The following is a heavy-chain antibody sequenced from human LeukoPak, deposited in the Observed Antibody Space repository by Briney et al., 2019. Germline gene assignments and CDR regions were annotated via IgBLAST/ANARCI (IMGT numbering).Heavy chain of an antibody. CDR1: GFTFTSYA. Sequence: GGSLRLSCAASGFTFTSYAMSWVRQAPGKGLEWVSAISGSSGSTYYADSVKGRFTISRDNSKNTLYLHMNSLRAEDTAVYYCANHGWDASIDYWGQGTLVTVSS. J-gene: IGHJ4*02. D-gene: IGHD6-19*01. V-gene: IGHV3-23*01. CDR3: ANHGWDASIDY. CDR2: ISGSSGST.